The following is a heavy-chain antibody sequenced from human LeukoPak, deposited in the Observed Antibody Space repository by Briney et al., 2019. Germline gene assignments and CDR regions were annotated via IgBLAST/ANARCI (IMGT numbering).Heavy chain of an antibody. CDR2: LSGSGDST. D-gene: IGHD6-13*01. CDR3: AKGRGSGSSWNFDY. J-gene: IGHJ4*02. CDR1: GFTFSSHA. Sequence: GGSLRLSCAASGFTFSSHAMSWVRQAPGKGLEWVSGLSGSGDSTYYAGSVRGRFTISRDNSKNTLHLQMNSLRAEDTAVYYCAKGRGSGSSWNFDYWGQGTLVTVSS. V-gene: IGHV3-23*01.